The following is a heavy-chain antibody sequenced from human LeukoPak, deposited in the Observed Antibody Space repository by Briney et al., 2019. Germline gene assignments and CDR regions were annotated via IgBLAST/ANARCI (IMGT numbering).Heavy chain of an antibody. Sequence: GGSLRLSCAASGFTFSSYGMHWVRQAPGKGLEWVAVTSYDGSNKHYADSVKGRFTISRDNSKNTLYLQMNSLRAEDTAVYYCAKDTEGYYDSSGYADYWGQGTLVTVSS. V-gene: IGHV3-30*18. CDR2: TSYDGSNK. D-gene: IGHD3-22*01. J-gene: IGHJ4*02. CDR1: GFTFSSYG. CDR3: AKDTEGYYDSSGYADY.